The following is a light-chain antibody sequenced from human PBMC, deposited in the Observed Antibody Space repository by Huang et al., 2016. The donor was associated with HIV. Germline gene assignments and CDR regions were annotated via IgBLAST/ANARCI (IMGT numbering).Light chain of an antibody. Sequence: EIVLTQSPGTLSSSPGESATLSCRASQSVSSSYLAWYQQKPGQAPRLLIYGASSRATGIPDRFSGSGSGTDFTLTISRLEPEDFAVYYCQQYGSSPGTFGQGTKVEIK. CDR2: GAS. J-gene: IGKJ1*01. V-gene: IGKV3-20*01. CDR1: QSVSSSY. CDR3: QQYGSSPGT.